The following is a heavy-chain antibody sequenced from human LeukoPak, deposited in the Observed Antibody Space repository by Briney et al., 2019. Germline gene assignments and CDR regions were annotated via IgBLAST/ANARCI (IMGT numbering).Heavy chain of an antibody. D-gene: IGHD3-10*01. J-gene: IGHJ5*02. CDR1: GYTFTSYA. Sequence: ASVKVSCKASGYTFTSYAMHWVRQAPGQRLEWMGWINAGNGNTKYSQKFQGRVTITRDTSASTAYMELSSLRSEDTAVYYCARGPRQCYGSGSYYCRFDPWGQGTLVTVSS. CDR2: INAGNGNT. CDR3: ARGPRQCYGSGSYYCRFDP. V-gene: IGHV1-3*01.